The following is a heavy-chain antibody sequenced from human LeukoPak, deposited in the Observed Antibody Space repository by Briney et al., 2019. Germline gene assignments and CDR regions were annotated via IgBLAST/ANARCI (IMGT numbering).Heavy chain of an antibody. CDR1: GYTFTSYA. J-gene: IGHJ4*02. D-gene: IGHD3-10*01. CDR2: INTNTGNP. Sequence: ASVKVSCKASGYTFTSYAMNWVRQAPGQGLEWRGWINTNTGNPTYAQGFTGRFVFSLDTSVSTAYLQISSLKAEDTAVYYCARVRDVLLWFGESLDYWGQGTLVTVSS. CDR3: ARVRDVLLWFGESLDY. V-gene: IGHV7-4-1*02.